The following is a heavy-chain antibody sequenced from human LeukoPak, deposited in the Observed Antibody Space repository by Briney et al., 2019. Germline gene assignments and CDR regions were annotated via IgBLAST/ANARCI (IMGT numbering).Heavy chain of an antibody. CDR2: IKHSGST. D-gene: IGHD4-17*01. CDR3: ARQRGDGDTFDY. V-gene: IGHV4-34*01. J-gene: IGHJ4*02. Sequence: SETLSLTCAVYGGSFSGYYWSWIRQPPEKGLEWIGEIKHSGSTYYNPSLKSRVTMSVGTSKNQFSLKLNSVTAADTAVYYCARQRGDGDTFDYWGQGTLVTVSS. CDR1: GGSFSGYY.